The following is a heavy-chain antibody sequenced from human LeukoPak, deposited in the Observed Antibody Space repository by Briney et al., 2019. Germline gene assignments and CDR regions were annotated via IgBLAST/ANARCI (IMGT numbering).Heavy chain of an antibody. J-gene: IGHJ4*02. D-gene: IGHD1-26*01. V-gene: IGHV3-21*01. CDR1: GFTFSSYS. CDR2: ISSSSSYI. CDR3: ARDPGVGVGTN. Sequence: GGSLRLSCAASGFTFSSYSMNWVRQAPGKGLEWVSSISSSSSYIYYADSVKGRLTISRDNAKNSLYLQMNSLRAEDTAVYYCARDPGVGVGTNWGQGTLVTVSS.